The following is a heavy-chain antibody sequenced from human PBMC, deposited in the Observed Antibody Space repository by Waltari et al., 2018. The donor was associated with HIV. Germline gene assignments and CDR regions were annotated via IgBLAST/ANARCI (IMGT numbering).Heavy chain of an antibody. D-gene: IGHD3-9*01. V-gene: IGHV1-2*02. CDR2: INPNSGGA. J-gene: IGHJ4*02. Sequence: QVQLVQSGTEVKKPGASVKVSCKASGHSFNGNYMHGVREAPGQGLEWMGWINPNSGGADCAQKFQGRLTLTRDTSISTAYMELRRLRSDDTAVYYCARTESSYDILTGYSYYFDYWGQGTLVTVSS. CDR1: GHSFNGNY. CDR3: ARTESSYDILTGYSYYFDY.